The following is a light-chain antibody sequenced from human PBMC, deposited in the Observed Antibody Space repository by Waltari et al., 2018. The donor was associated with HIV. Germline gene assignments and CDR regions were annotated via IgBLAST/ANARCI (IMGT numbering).Light chain of an antibody. CDR3: QQYNSYSPT. CDR2: KAS. J-gene: IGKJ1*01. CDR1: QSISSW. V-gene: IGKV1-5*03. Sequence: DIQMTQSPSTLSASVGDRVTITCRASQSISSWLAWYQQKPGKAPKLLIYKASSLESGVPSRFRGRGSGTEFTLTISSLQPDDFAAYYCQQYNSYSPTFGQGTKVEMK.